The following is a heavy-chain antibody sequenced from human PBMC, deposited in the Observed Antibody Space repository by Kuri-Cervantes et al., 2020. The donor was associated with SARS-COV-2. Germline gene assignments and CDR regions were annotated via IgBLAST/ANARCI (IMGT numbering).Heavy chain of an antibody. CDR2: IYYSGST. CDR1: GGSFSGYY. D-gene: IGHD3-10*01. CDR3: ARGRTAPYMVRGPSPNYYYGMDV. V-gene: IGHV4-59*12. J-gene: IGHJ6*02. Sequence: GSLRLSCAVYGGSFSGYYWSWIRQPPGKGLEWIGYIYYSGSTNYNPSLKSRVTISVDTSKNQFSLKLSSVTAADTAVYYCARGRTAPYMVRGPSPNYYYGMDVWGQGTTVTVSS.